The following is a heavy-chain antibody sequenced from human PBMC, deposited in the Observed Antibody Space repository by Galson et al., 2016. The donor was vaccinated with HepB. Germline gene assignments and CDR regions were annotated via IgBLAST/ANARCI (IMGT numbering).Heavy chain of an antibody. CDR2: NNPSDITT. CDR1: GYIFSNYH. CDR3: ARDRTVTTLLHY. D-gene: IGHD4-17*01. V-gene: IGHV1-46*03. Sequence: SVKVSCKASGYIFSNYHLHWVRQAPGQGLEWMGANNPSDITTNYAQKFQGRVTMTSDTATSTVYMELSRLRSDDTAVYYCARDRTVTTLLHYWCQGTLVTVSS. J-gene: IGHJ4*02.